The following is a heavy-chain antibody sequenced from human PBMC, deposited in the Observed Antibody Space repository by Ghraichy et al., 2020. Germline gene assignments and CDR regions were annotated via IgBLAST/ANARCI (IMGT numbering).Heavy chain of an antibody. Sequence: SETLSLTCSVSVGSISNDYWNWIRQPPGKGLEWLGYIYNRGTTNYNPSLKSRVTISLDTSKNQFSLKLTSVTAADTAVYYCARGQVGATTLFDYWGQGALVTVSS. D-gene: IGHD1-26*01. CDR3: ARGQVGATTLFDY. CDR1: VGSISNDY. V-gene: IGHV4-59*01. J-gene: IGHJ4*02. CDR2: IYNRGTT.